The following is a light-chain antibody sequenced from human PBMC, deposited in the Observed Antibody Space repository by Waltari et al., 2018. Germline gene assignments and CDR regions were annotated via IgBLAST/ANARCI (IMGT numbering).Light chain of an antibody. CDR3: QQYNNWPRT. CDR2: GAS. V-gene: IGKV3-15*01. J-gene: IGKJ4*01. Sequence: EVVMTQSPATLPVSPGERATLSCRASQSVSSNLAWYQQKPGQAPRLLIYGASTRATGIPARFSGSGSGTEFTLTISSLQSEDFAVYYCQQYNNWPRTFGGGTTVEIK. CDR1: QSVSSN.